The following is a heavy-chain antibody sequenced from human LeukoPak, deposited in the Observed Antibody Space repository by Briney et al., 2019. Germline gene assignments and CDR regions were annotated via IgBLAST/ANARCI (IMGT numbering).Heavy chain of an antibody. Sequence: ASVKVSCKASGYTFTSYGISWVRQAPGQGLEWMGWISAYNGNTNYAQKLQGRVTMATDTSTSTAYMELRSLRSDDTAVYYCARFLGYYDSSGRNSWFDPWGQGTLVTVSS. J-gene: IGHJ5*02. CDR2: ISAYNGNT. D-gene: IGHD3-22*01. V-gene: IGHV1-18*01. CDR3: ARFLGYYDSSGRNSWFDP. CDR1: GYTFTSYG.